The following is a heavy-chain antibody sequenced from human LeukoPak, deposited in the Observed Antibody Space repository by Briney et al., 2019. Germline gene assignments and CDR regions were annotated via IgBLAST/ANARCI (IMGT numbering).Heavy chain of an antibody. CDR1: GGSISSYC. CDR2: IYYSGST. CDR3: AGGTKYNMVRGVIITIYYYYYMDV. Sequence: SETLSLTCTVSGGSISSYCWSWIRQPPGKGLEWIGYIYYSGSTNYNPSLKSRVTISVDTSKNQFSLKLSSVTAGDTAVYYCAGGTKYNMVRGVIITIYYYYYMDVRGKGTTVTVSS. J-gene: IGHJ6*03. D-gene: IGHD3-10*01. V-gene: IGHV4-59*08.